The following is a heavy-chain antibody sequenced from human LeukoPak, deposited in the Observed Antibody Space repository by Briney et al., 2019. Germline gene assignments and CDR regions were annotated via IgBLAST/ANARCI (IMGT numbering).Heavy chain of an antibody. CDR2: ISASGDVT. CDR3: AKSLFTSATGTGRAFHI. D-gene: IGHD1-1*01. J-gene: IGHJ3*02. V-gene: IGHV3-23*01. Sequence: WGSLRLSCAASEFTFSKFPMGWVRQAPGRGLEWVSAISASGDVTFHADSVRGRFTISRDNSKSTLFLQMNDLRVEDTAKFYCAKSLFTSATGTGRAFHIWGQGTMVSVSS. CDR1: EFTFSKFP.